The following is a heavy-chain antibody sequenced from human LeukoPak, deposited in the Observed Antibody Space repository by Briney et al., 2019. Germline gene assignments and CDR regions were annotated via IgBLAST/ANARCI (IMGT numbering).Heavy chain of an antibody. CDR3: ARVRGHYYGSGSYSP. Sequence: PGGSLRLSCAASGVTFSSYSMNWVRQAPGKGLEWVSSISSSSSYIYYADSVKGRFTISRDNARNSPYLQMNSLRAEDTAVYYCARVRGHYYGSGSYSPWGQGTLVTVSS. D-gene: IGHD3-10*01. CDR2: ISSSSSYI. CDR1: GVTFSSYS. V-gene: IGHV3-21*01. J-gene: IGHJ5*02.